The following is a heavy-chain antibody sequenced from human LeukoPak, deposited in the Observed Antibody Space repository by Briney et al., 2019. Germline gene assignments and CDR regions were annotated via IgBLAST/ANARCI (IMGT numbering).Heavy chain of an antibody. CDR3: ARDIGDSSGYYGSYFDY. CDR2: IKQDGSEN. CDR1: GFIFSSYW. D-gene: IGHD3-22*01. Sequence: GGSLRLSCAASGFIFSSYWMRWVRQAPGKGLEWVANIKQDGSENYYVGSVKGRFTISRDNARNSLYLEMNSLRAEDTAVYYCARDIGDSSGYYGSYFDYWGQGTLVTASS. V-gene: IGHV3-7*01. J-gene: IGHJ4*02.